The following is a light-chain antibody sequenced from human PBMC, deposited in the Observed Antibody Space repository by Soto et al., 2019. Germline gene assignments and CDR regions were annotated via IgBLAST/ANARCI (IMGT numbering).Light chain of an antibody. J-gene: IGKJ1*01. CDR3: QQYNSYSPWT. V-gene: IGKV1-8*01. CDR2: AAS. CDR1: QGISSY. Sequence: AIRMTQSPSSLSASPGDRVTITCRASQGISSYLAWYQQKPGKAPKLLIYAASTLQSGVPSRFSGSGSGTEFTLTISSLQPDDFATYYCQQYNSYSPWTFGQGTKVDIK.